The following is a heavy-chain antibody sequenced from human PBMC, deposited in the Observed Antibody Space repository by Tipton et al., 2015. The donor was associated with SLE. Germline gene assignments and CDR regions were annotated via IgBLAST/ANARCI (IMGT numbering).Heavy chain of an antibody. Sequence: TLSLTCTVSGGSISSGSYYWSWIRQPAGKGLEWIGRIYTSGSTNYNPSLKSRVTISVDTSKNQFSLKLSSVTAADTGVYYCVKSVVVVSPRDYYYYMDVWGKGTTVPVSS. V-gene: IGHV4-61*02. CDR2: IYTSGST. J-gene: IGHJ6*03. CDR1: GGSISSGSYY. D-gene: IGHD2-15*01. CDR3: VKSVVVVSPRDYYYYMDV.